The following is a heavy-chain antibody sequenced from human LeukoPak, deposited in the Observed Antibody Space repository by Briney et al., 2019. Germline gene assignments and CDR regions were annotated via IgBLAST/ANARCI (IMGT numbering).Heavy chain of an antibody. V-gene: IGHV3-7*01. Sequence: PGRSLRLSCSASGFTFSSYGMHWVRQAPGKGLEWVANIKQDGSEKYYVDSVKGRFTISRDNAKNSLYLQMNSLRAEDTAVYYCARDPNYDFWSEKDYYYYYMDVWGKGTTVTVSS. CDR1: GFTFSSYG. CDR2: IKQDGSEK. CDR3: ARDPNYDFWSEKDYYYYYMDV. J-gene: IGHJ6*03. D-gene: IGHD3-3*01.